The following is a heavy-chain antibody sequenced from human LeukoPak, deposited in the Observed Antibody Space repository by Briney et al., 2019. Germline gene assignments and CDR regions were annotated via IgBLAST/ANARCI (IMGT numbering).Heavy chain of an antibody. D-gene: IGHD3-10*01. CDR3: TRGNHYGSDY. V-gene: IGHV3-74*01. J-gene: IGHJ4*02. CDR1: GFTFSTYW. Sequence: GGSLGLSCAAASGFTFSTYWMHWVRQAPGKGLVWVSGINSDGRTTSNADSVMGRFTISRDNAKKMLYLQMNSLRAEDTAVYYCTRGNHYGSDYWGQGTLVTVSS. CDR2: INSDGRTT.